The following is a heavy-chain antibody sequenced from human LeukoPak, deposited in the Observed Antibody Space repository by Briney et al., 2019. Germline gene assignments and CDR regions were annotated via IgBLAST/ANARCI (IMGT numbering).Heavy chain of an antibody. V-gene: IGHV4-34*01. Sequence: PSETLSLTCAVYGGSFSGYYWSWIRQPPGKGLEWIGEINHSGSTNYNPSLMSRVTISVDTSKNQFSLKLSSVTAADTAVYYCARGRKYPNYYDSSGYYPHWGQGTLVTVSS. CDR3: ARGRKYPNYYDSSGYYPH. J-gene: IGHJ4*02. CDR1: GGSFSGYY. D-gene: IGHD3-22*01. CDR2: INHSGST.